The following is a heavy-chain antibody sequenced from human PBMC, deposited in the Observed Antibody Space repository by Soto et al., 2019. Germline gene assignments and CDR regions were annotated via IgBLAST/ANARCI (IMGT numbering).Heavy chain of an antibody. V-gene: IGHV1-8*01. Sequence: GASVKVCCKASGYTFTSYDINCVRQATGQGLEWMGWMNPNSGNTGYAQKFQGRVTMTRNTSISTAYMELSSLRSEDTAVYYCARAYCSSTSCYGFDYWGQGTLVTVSS. CDR1: GYTFTSYD. CDR3: ARAYCSSTSCYGFDY. J-gene: IGHJ4*02. CDR2: MNPNSGNT. D-gene: IGHD2-2*01.